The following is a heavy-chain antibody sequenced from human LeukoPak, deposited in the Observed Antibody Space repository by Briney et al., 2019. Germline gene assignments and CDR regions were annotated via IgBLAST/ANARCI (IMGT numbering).Heavy chain of an antibody. CDR3: ARHGTSGTNLNWFDP. J-gene: IGHJ5*02. CDR1: GGSLSRGGDY. V-gene: IGHV4-61*08. CDR2: IYYSGST. D-gene: IGHD1-1*01. Sequence: SQTLSLTCTVSGGSLSRGGDYWTWIRQHPGKGLEWIGYIYYSGSTNYNPSLKSRVTISVDTSKNQFSLKLSSVTAADTAVYYCARHGTSGTNLNWFDPWGQGTLVTVSS.